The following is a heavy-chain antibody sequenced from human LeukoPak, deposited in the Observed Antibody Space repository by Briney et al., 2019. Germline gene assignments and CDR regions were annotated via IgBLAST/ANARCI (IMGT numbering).Heavy chain of an antibody. V-gene: IGHV4-59*01. Sequence: TSETLSLTCTVSGGSISSYYWSWIRQPPGKGLEWIGYIYYSGSTNYSPSLKSRVTISVDTSKNQFSLKLSSVTAADTAVYYCARGDTISTQWGQGTLVTVSS. CDR1: GGSISSYY. CDR2: IYYSGST. J-gene: IGHJ4*02. D-gene: IGHD2/OR15-2a*01. CDR3: ARGDTISTQ.